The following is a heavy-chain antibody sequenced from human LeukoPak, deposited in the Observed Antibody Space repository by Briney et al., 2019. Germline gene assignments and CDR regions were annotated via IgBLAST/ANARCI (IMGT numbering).Heavy chain of an antibody. CDR1: GFTFSSYE. CDR2: ISSSGSTK. V-gene: IGHV3-48*03. CDR3: ARVYPLLGMDV. D-gene: IGHD2-2*02. J-gene: IGHJ6*04. Sequence: GGSLRLSCAASGFTFSSYEMNWVRQAPGKGLEWVSYISSSGSTKYYADSVKGRFTISRDNAKNSLYLQMNSLRAEDTAVYYCARVYPLLGMDVWGKGTTVTVSS.